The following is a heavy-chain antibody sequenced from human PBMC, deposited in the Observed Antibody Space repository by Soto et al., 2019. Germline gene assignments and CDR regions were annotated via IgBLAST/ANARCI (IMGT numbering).Heavy chain of an antibody. CDR2: IVVGSGNT. D-gene: IGHD2-2*01. Sequence: ASVKVSCKASGFTFTSSAMQWVRPARGQRLEWIGWIVVGSGNTNYAQKFQERVTITRDVSTSTAYMELNSLRAEDTAVYYCARSYCSSTSCMPNWFDPWGQGTLVTVSS. V-gene: IGHV1-58*02. CDR1: GFTFTSSA. CDR3: ARSYCSSTSCMPNWFDP. J-gene: IGHJ5*02.